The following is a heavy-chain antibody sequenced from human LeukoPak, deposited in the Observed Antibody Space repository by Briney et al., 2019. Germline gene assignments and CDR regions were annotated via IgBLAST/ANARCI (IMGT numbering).Heavy chain of an antibody. Sequence: PSETLSLTCTVSGGSISSHYWSWIRQPPGKGLEWIGYIYYSGSTNYNPSLKSRVNISVDTSKNQFSLKLSSVTAADTAVYYCARGETNYYYYYMDVWGKGTTVTVSS. J-gene: IGHJ6*03. CDR1: GGSISSHY. CDR2: IYYSGST. V-gene: IGHV4-59*11. CDR3: ARGETNYYYYYMDV. D-gene: IGHD1-7*01.